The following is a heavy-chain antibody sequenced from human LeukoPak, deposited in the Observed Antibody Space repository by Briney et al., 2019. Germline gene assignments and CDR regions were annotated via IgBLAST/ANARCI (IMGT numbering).Heavy chain of an antibody. CDR3: VRGKTTVTTWFDP. CDR1: GFTFSTYN. CDR2: ISSTSSYI. V-gene: IGHV3-21*01. Sequence: GSLRLSCAASGFTFSTYNMNWVRQAPGKGLEWVSSISSTSSYIYYADSVKGRFTISRDNAKNSLYLQMNSLRAEDTAVYYCVRGKTTVTTWFDPWGQGTLVTVSS. D-gene: IGHD4-17*01. J-gene: IGHJ5*02.